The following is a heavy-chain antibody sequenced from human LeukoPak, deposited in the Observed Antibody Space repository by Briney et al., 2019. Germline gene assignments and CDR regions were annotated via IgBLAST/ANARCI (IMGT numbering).Heavy chain of an antibody. CDR1: GGSISSSSYY. J-gene: IGHJ4*02. V-gene: IGHV4-39*01. CDR2: IYYSGST. Sequence: PSETLSLTCTVSGGSISSSSYYWGWIRQPPGKGLEWIGSIYYSGSTYYNPSLKSRVTISVDTSKNQFSLKLSSVTAADTAVYYCARPNGGPYYYDSSGSDYWGQGTLVTVSS. D-gene: IGHD3-22*01. CDR3: ARPNGGPYYYDSSGSDY.